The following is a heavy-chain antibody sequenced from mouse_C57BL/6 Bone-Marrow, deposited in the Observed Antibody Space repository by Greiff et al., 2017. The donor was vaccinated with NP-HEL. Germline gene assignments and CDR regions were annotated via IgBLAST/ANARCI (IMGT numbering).Heavy chain of an antibody. CDR3: AILWLRRGDV. CDR2: INTSNGGT. CDR1: GYTFTSYW. V-gene: IGHV1-53*01. Sequence: VQLQQPGPELVQPGASVTLSCTASGYTFTSYWIHWVHQRPGKGLEWIGYINTSNGGTNYTAKITSMATLTVDKSSSTAYLQHSSLTSEDSAVYYSAILWLRRGDVWGTGTTVTVSS. J-gene: IGHJ1*03. D-gene: IGHD2-2*01.